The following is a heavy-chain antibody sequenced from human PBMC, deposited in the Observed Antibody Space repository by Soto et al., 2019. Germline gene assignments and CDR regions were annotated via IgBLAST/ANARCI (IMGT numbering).Heavy chain of an antibody. CDR1: GFTVSSNH. Sequence: VQLVESGGGLIQPGGSLRLSCAASGFTVSSNHMSWVRQAPGKGLEWVSVIYSGGNTYYADSVKGRFTISRDNSKNTVFVQMNSLRAEDTAVYYCARIPYCSGGSCYSGWYFDLWGRGILVTVSS. J-gene: IGHJ2*01. D-gene: IGHD2-15*01. V-gene: IGHV3-53*01. CDR2: IYSGGNT. CDR3: ARIPYCSGGSCYSGWYFDL.